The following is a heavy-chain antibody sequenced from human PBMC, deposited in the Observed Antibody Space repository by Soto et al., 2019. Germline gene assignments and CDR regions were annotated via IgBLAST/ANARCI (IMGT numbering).Heavy chain of an antibody. CDR2: IWHDGKNK. J-gene: IGHJ4*02. CDR1: GFAFSDFG. V-gene: IGHV3-33*01. Sequence: QVQVVESGGGVVQPGKSLRLSCAASGFAFSDFGMHWVRQAPAKGLEWVAVIWHDGKNKDYADYAKGRFTISRDNSRNILYLAMNSLRVEDTAVYYCARDPGQDEAMDYWGQGTLVTVSS. CDR3: ARDPGQDEAMDY.